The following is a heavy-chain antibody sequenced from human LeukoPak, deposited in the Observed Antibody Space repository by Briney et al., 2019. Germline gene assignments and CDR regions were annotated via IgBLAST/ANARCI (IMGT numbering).Heavy chain of an antibody. D-gene: IGHD3-22*01. CDR2: ISYDGSNK. CDR3: AKDHYHDSSGVDY. J-gene: IGHJ4*02. CDR1: GFTFSSYG. V-gene: IGHV3-30*18. Sequence: PGRSLRLSCAAFGFTFSSYGMHWVRQAPGKGLEWVAVISYDGSNKYYADSVKGRFTISRDNSKNTLYLQMNSLRAEDTAVYYCAKDHYHDSSGVDYWGQGTLVTVSS.